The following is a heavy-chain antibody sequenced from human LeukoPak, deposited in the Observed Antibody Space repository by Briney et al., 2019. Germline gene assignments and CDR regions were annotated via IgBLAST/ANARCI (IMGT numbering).Heavy chain of an antibody. CDR1: GFTFSSYA. V-gene: IGHV3-23*01. CDR3: AKESVFGVVIIRSAGYFQH. Sequence: GGSLRLSCAASGFTFSSYAMSWVRQAPGKGLEWASAISGSGGSTYYADSVKGRFTISRDNSKNTLYLQMNSLRAEDTAVYYCAKESVFGVVIIRSAGYFQHWGQGTLVTVSS. J-gene: IGHJ1*01. CDR2: ISGSGGST. D-gene: IGHD3-3*01.